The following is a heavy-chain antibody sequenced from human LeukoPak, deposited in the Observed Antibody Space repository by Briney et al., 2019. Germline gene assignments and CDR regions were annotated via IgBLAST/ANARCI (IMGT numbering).Heavy chain of an antibody. V-gene: IGHV4-59*01. D-gene: IGHD3-3*01. CDR2: IYYSGST. J-gene: IGHJ5*02. Sequence: PSETLSLTCTVSGVSISSYDWSWIRQPPGKGLEGIGDIYYSGSTNYNPSLKSRVTISVDTSKNQFSLKLSSVTAADTAVYYCASSALSYYDFWSGNNWFDPWGQGTLVTVSS. CDR3: ASSALSYYDFWSGNNWFDP. CDR1: GVSISSYD.